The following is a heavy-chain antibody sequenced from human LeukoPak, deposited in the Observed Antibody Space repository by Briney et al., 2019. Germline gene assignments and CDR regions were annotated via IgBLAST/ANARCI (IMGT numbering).Heavy chain of an antibody. V-gene: IGHV4-61*02. Sequence: PSQTLSLTCTVSGGSISSGSYYWSWIRQPAGKGLEWIGRIYTSGSTNYNPSLKSRVTISVDTSKNQFSLKLSSVTAADTAVYYCARGGHLGYCSGGSCYSSYYYTDVWGKGTTVTVSS. CDR1: GGSISSGSYY. CDR3: ARGGHLGYCSGGSCYSSYYYTDV. CDR2: IYTSGST. D-gene: IGHD2-15*01. J-gene: IGHJ6*03.